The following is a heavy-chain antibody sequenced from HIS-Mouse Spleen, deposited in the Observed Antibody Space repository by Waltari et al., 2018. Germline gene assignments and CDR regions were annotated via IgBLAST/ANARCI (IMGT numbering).Heavy chain of an antibody. D-gene: IGHD6-13*01. V-gene: IGHV4-39*07. CDR1: GGSISSSSYY. CDR2: IYYSGST. CDR3: AREIPYSSSWYDWYFDL. J-gene: IGHJ2*01. Sequence: QLQLQESGPGLVKPSETLSLTCTVSGGSISSSSYYWGWIRQPPGKGLEWIGSIYYSGSTSYNPSLKSRVTISVDTSKTQFSLKLSSVTAADTAVYYCAREIPYSSSWYDWYFDLGAVAPWSLSPQ.